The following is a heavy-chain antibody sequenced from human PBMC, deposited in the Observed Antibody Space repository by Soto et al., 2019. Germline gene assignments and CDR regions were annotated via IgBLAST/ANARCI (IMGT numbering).Heavy chain of an antibody. V-gene: IGHV4-59*08. CDR3: ARRGSGEGGYYMDV. D-gene: IGHD3-10*01. Sequence: SETLSLTCTVSGGSISSYYWSWIRQPPGKGLEWIGYIYYSGSTNYNPSLKSRVTISVDTSKNQFSLKLSSVTAADTAVYYCARRGSGEGGYYMDVWGKGTTVTVSS. CDR2: IYYSGST. CDR1: GGSISSYY. J-gene: IGHJ6*03.